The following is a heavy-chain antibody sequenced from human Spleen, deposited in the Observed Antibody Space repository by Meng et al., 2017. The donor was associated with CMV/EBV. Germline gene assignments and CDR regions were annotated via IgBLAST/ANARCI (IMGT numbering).Heavy chain of an antibody. J-gene: IGHJ4*02. CDR3: TAEASYCSSSNCYIWFAF. Sequence: FSNTWMSWVRQAPGKGLEWVGRIKGKTDGGTTDYAVPQKGRFTISRDDSKNTLYLHMNSLKTEDTAIYYCTAEASYCSSSNCYIWFAFWGRGTLVTVSS. D-gene: IGHD2-2*02. CDR2: IKGKTDGGTT. CDR1: FSNTW. V-gene: IGHV3-15*01.